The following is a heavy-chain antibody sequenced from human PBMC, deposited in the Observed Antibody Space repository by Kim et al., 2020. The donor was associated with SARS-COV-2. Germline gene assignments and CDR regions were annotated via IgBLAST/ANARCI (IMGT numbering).Heavy chain of an antibody. CDR2: IIPIFGTA. D-gene: IGHD3-22*01. Sequence: SVKVSCKASGGTFSSYAISWVRQAPGQGLEWMGGIIPIFGTANYAQKFQGRVTITADESTSTAYMELSSLRSEDTAVYYCARGGYYDSSGYYYFYYFDYWGQGTLVTVSS. V-gene: IGHV1-69*13. CDR3: ARGGYYDSSGYYYFYYFDY. CDR1: GGTFSSYA. J-gene: IGHJ4*02.